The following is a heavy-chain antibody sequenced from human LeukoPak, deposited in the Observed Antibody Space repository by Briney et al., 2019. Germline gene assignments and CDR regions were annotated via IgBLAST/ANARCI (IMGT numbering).Heavy chain of an antibody. CDR2: IYHSGST. CDR1: GYSISSGYY. D-gene: IGHD3-10*01. V-gene: IGHV4-38-2*02. J-gene: IGHJ4*02. Sequence: SETLSLTCTVSGYSISSGYYWGWIRQPPGKGLEWIGSIYHSGSTYYNPSLKSRVTISVDTSKNQFSLKLSSVTAADTAVYYCARVLGYYYGSGSADYWGQGTLVTVSS. CDR3: ARVLGYYYGSGSADY.